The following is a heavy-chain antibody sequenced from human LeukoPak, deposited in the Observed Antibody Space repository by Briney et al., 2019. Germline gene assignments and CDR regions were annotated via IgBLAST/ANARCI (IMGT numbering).Heavy chain of an antibody. CDR1: GFTFSSYS. D-gene: IGHD1-20*01. V-gene: IGHV3-48*01. J-gene: IGHJ6*02. Sequence: GGSLRLSCAASGFTFSSYSMNWVRQAPGKGLEWVSYISSSGSTIYYADSVKGRFTISRDNSKNTLYLQMNSLRAEDTAVYYCARAEITGTTGGMDVWGQGTTVTVSS. CDR2: ISSSGSTI. CDR3: ARAEITGTTGGMDV.